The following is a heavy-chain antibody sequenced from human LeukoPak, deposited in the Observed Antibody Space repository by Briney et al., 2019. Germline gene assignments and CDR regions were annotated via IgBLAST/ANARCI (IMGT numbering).Heavy chain of an antibody. CDR3: ARGMYYYDSSGYEDAFDI. Sequence: ASVKLSCKASVYTFTAYYMHWVRQAPGQGLEWMGWINPNSGGTNYAQKFQGRVTMTRDTSISTAYMELSRLRSDDTSVYYCARGMYYYDSSGYEDAFDIWGQGTMVTVSS. J-gene: IGHJ3*02. V-gene: IGHV1-2*02. D-gene: IGHD3-22*01. CDR2: INPNSGGT. CDR1: VYTFTAYY.